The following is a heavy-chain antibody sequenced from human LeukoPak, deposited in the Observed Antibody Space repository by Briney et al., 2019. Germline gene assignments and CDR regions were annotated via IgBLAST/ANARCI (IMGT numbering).Heavy chain of an antibody. D-gene: IGHD3-22*01. Sequence: SGPTLVNPTQTLTLTRTFSGFSLSTSGVGVGWIRQPPGKALEWLALIYWDDDKRYSPSLKSRLTITKDTSKNQVVLTMTNMDPVDTATYYCAHLSYYYDSSGYPFYWGQGTLVTVSS. CDR2: IYWDDDK. V-gene: IGHV2-5*02. CDR3: AHLSYYYDSSGYPFY. J-gene: IGHJ4*02. CDR1: GFSLSTSGVG.